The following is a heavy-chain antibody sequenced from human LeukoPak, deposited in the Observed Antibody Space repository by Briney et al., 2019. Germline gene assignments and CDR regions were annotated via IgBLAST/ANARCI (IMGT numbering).Heavy chain of an antibody. CDR3: AKDGAWYYYDSSGYYDDY. D-gene: IGHD3-22*01. Sequence: QSGGSLRLSCAASGFTFSSYAMSWVRQAPGKGLEWVSAISGSGGSTYYADSVKGRFTISRDNSKNTLYLQMNSLRAEDTAVYYCAKDGAWYYYDSSGYYDDYWGQGTLVTVSS. CDR1: GFTFSSYA. J-gene: IGHJ4*02. V-gene: IGHV3-23*01. CDR2: ISGSGGST.